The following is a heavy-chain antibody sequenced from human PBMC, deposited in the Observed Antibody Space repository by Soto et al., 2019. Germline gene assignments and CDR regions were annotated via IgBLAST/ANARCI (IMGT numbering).Heavy chain of an antibody. CDR1: GFTFASYG. CDR3: ATEFAEWTFDY. D-gene: IGHD2-21*01. V-gene: IGHV3-33*03. J-gene: IGHJ4*02. CDR2: IGFDGDNK. Sequence: QVQLVESGGGVVQPGRSLRLSCAASGFTFASYGMHWVRQAPGKGLEWVATIGFDGDNKEFAESVKGRFTISRDNPKNTQYLQTTAQQVDVTAVYRSATEFAEWTFDYWGQGTLVSVSS.